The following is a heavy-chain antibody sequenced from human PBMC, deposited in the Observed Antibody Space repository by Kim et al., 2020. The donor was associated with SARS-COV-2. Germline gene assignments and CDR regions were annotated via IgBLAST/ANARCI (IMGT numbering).Heavy chain of an antibody. D-gene: IGHD6-13*01. CDR3: ASGVSEEQELVRVY. CDR1: GGSFSGYY. V-gene: IGHV4-34*01. J-gene: IGHJ4*02. Sequence: SETLSLTCAVYGGSFSGYYWSWIRQPPGKGLEWIGEINHSGSTNYNPSLKSRVTISVDTSKNQFSLRLSSVTAADTAVYYCASGVSEEQELVRVYWGQRTLGTVSP. CDR2: INHSGST.